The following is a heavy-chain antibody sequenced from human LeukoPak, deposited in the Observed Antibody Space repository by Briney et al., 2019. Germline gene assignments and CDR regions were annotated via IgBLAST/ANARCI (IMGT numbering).Heavy chain of an antibody. CDR3: AREISMFVNAFDL. Sequence: SGWSLRLSCASSGFTFSNSGMHWVRQAPGKGLEWVAVIWYDGSNQYYADAVKGRFIISRDNSKNTVHLQMNSLRVEDTSVYYCAREISMFVNAFDLWGQGTLVAVSS. J-gene: IGHJ3*01. CDR1: GFTFSNSG. V-gene: IGHV3-33*01. D-gene: IGHD3-10*02. CDR2: IWYDGSNQ.